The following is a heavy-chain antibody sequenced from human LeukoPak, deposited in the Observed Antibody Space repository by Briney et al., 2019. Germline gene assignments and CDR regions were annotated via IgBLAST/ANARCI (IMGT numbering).Heavy chain of an antibody. CDR1: GGSISSYY. D-gene: IGHD3-3*01. Sequence: SETLSLTCTVSGGSISSYYWSWIRQPPGKGLEWIGYIYYSGSTNYNPSLKSRVTISVDTSKNQFSLKLSSVTAADTAVYYCARQAIFGVVPMGWFDPWGQGTLVTVSS. CDR3: ARQAIFGVVPMGWFDP. V-gene: IGHV4-59*01. CDR2: IYYSGST. J-gene: IGHJ5*02.